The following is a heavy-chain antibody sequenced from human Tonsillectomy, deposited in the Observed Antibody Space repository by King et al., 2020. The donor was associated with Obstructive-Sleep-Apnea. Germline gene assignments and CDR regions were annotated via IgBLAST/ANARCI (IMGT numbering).Heavy chain of an antibody. CDR2: INSRGTT. CDR1: GFTFDSYA. Sequence: EVQLVESGGGLVQPGGSLRLSCAASGFTFDSYAMSWVRQAPGKGLEWVSAINSRGTTFYADSVKGRFTNSRDNSKYTVDLQVNSLRAEDTAFYYCAKEGGGSGVYWVDSWGQGTLVTVSS. CDR3: AKEGGGSGVYWVDS. V-gene: IGHV3-23*04. J-gene: IGHJ5*01. D-gene: IGHD3-10*01.